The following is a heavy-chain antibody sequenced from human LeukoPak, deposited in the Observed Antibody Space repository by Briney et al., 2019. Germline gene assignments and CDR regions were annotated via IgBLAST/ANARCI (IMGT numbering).Heavy chain of an antibody. Sequence: ASVKVSCKASGYTFTGYYMHWVRQAPGQRLEWMGWINPNSGGTNYAQKFQGRVTMTMDTAISTAYMELGSPRSEDTAVYHCARGIRYCSSPSRPPTLYYSYYYMAVSGKGTTVTASS. CDR3: ARGIRYCSSPSRPPTLYYSYYYMAV. J-gene: IGHJ6*03. V-gene: IGHV1-2*02. CDR1: GYTFTGYY. CDR2: INPNSGGT. D-gene: IGHD2-2*01.